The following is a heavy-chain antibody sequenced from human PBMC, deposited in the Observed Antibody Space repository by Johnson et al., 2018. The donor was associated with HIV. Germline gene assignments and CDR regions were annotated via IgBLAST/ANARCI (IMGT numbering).Heavy chain of an antibody. Sequence: VQLVESGGVVVQPGGSLRLSCAASGFTFDDYAMHWVRQAPGKGLEWVSLISWDGGSPYYADSVKGRFTISRDNSKNSLYLQRNSLRAEETALYYCAKALRTGTPNDAFDIWGQGTMVTVSS. D-gene: IGHD3-10*01. J-gene: IGHJ3*02. CDR1: GFTFDDYA. V-gene: IGHV3-43D*03. CDR3: AKALRTGTPNDAFDI. CDR2: ISWDGGSP.